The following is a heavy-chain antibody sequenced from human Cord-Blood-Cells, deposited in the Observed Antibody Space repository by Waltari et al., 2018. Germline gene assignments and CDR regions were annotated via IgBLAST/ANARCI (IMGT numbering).Heavy chain of an antibody. J-gene: IGHJ4*02. CDR3: ASGSSYNWNSGFDY. V-gene: IGHV3-21*01. Sequence: EVQLVESGGGLVKPGGSLRLSCAASGFTFSSYSMNWVRQAPGKGLEWVSSISSISSYIYYADSVKGRFTISRDNAKNSLYLQMNSLRAEDTAVYYCASGSSYNWNSGFDYWGQGTLVTVSS. D-gene: IGHD1-7*01. CDR1: GFTFSSYS. CDR2: ISSISSYI.